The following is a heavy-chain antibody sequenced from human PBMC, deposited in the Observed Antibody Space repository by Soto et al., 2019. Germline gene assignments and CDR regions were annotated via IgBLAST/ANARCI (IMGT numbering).Heavy chain of an antibody. D-gene: IGHD2-15*01. CDR3: ARDQYCSGGSCYGGGYYYYYYGMDV. CDR2: IYNSGST. CDR1: GGSISSGGYY. Sequence: SETLSLTCTVSGGSISSGGYYWSWIRQHPGKGLEWIGYIYNSGSTYYNPSLKSRVTISVDTSKNQFSLKLSSVTAADTAVYYCARDQYCSGGSCYGGGYYYYYYGMDVWGQGTTVTVSS. V-gene: IGHV4-31*03. J-gene: IGHJ6*02.